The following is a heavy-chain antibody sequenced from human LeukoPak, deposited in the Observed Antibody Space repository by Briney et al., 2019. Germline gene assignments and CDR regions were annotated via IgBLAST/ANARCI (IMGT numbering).Heavy chain of an antibody. V-gene: IGHV7-4-1*02. D-gene: IGHD6-19*01. CDR2: INTNTGNP. CDR3: ARDWGTDESIAVAGRYDAFDI. J-gene: IGHJ3*02. CDR1: GYTFTSYA. Sequence: ASVKVSCKASGYTFTSYAMNWVRQAPGQGLEWMGWINTNTGNPTYAQGFTGRFVFSLDTSVSTAYLQISSLKAEDTAVYYCARDWGTDESIAVAGRYDAFDIWGQGTMVTVSS.